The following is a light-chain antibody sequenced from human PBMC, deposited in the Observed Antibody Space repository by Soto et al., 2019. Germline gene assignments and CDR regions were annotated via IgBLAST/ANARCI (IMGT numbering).Light chain of an antibody. CDR2: DVS. J-gene: IGKJ1*01. CDR3: QQYNSYSRT. V-gene: IGKV1-5*01. CDR1: QSITTW. Sequence: IQMTQSPSTVSAYVGDSVTITCRASQSITTWLAWYQQRPGKAPKLLIYDVSSLQSGVPSRFSGSGSQTEFTLTISSLQPDDFATYYCQQYNSYSRTFGQGTKVDIK.